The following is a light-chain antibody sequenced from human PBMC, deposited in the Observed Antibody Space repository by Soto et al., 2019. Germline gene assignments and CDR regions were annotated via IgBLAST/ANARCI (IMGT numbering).Light chain of an antibody. CDR1: QDIRND. J-gene: IGKJ4*01. CDR3: LQDYDYPFT. Sequence: AIQVTQSPSSLSASVGDRVTITCRASQDIRNDLGWYQQRPGKAPKLLIYAVSFLQSGVPSRFSGSGSGSDITLTISSLQAEDFATYYCLQDYDYPFTFGGGTKVEIK. V-gene: IGKV1-6*01. CDR2: AVS.